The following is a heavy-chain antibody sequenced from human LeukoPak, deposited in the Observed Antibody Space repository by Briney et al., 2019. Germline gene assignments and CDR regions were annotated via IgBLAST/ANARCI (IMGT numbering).Heavy chain of an antibody. D-gene: IGHD5-12*01. CDR1: GFTFSRGA. J-gene: IGHJ4*02. V-gene: IGHV3-30*18. Sequence: PGRSLRLSCAASGFTFSRGAVHWVRQAPGKGLEWVAVISHDGSNTDYTDSVKGRFTISRDNSKNTLYLQMNSQRAEDTAVYYCAKEMKPWMHFDYWGQGTLVTVSS. CDR3: AKEMKPWMHFDY. CDR2: ISHDGSNT.